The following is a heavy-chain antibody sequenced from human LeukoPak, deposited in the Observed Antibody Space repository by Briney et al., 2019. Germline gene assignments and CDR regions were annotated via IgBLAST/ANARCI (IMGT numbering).Heavy chain of an antibody. CDR1: GYSFTTYW. V-gene: IGHV5-51*01. D-gene: IGHD3-10*01. Sequence: GEFLKISCKGSGYSFTTYWIGWVRQKPGKGLEWMGIIYPGDSDTRYSPSFQGQVTISADKSISTAYLQWSSLKASDTAMYYCARPLSYYGSGSSYGMDVWGQGTTVTVSS. CDR3: ARPLSYYGSGSSYGMDV. CDR2: IYPGDSDT. J-gene: IGHJ6*02.